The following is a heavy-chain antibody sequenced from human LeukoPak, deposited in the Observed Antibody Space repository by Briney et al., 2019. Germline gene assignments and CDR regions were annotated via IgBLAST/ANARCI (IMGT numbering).Heavy chain of an antibody. Sequence: GGSLRHSCAASGFTFSSYAMSWVRQAPGKGLEWVSAISGSGGSTYYADSVKGRFTISRDNSKNTLYLQMNSLRAEDTAVYYCAKKVPSGYDEPLDYWGQGTLVTVSS. J-gene: IGHJ4*02. V-gene: IGHV3-23*01. CDR1: GFTFSSYA. CDR2: ISGSGGST. CDR3: AKKVPSGYDEPLDY. D-gene: IGHD5-12*01.